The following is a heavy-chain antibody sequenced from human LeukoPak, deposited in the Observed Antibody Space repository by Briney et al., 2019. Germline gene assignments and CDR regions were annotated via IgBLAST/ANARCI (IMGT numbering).Heavy chain of an antibody. CDR1: GFTFSNAW. V-gene: IGHV3-15*01. D-gene: IGHD3-16*01. CDR2: IKSKTDGGTT. Sequence: EGSLRLSCAASGFTFSNAWMSWVRQAPGKGLEWVGRIKSKTDGGTTDYAAPVKGRFTISRDDSKNTLYLQMNSLKTEDTAVYYCTTGLSVGGAFDIWGQGTMVTVSS. J-gene: IGHJ3*02. CDR3: TTGLSVGGAFDI.